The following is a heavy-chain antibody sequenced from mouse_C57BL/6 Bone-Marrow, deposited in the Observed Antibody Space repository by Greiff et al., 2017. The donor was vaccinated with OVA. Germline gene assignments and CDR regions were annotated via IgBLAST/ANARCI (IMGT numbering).Heavy chain of an antibody. J-gene: IGHJ4*01. V-gene: IGHV2-6*03. Sequence: VQGVESGPGLVAPSQSLSITCTVSGFSLTSYGVHWVRQPPGKGLEWLVVIWSDGSTTYNSALKSRLSISKDNSKSQVFLKMNSLQTDDTAMYYCATAYYRIFYAMDYWGQGTSVTVSS. D-gene: IGHD2-14*01. CDR1: GFSLTSYG. CDR3: ATAYYRIFYAMDY. CDR2: IWSDGST.